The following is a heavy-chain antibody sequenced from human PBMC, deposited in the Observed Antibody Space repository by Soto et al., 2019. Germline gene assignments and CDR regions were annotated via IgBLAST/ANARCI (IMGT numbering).Heavy chain of an antibody. Sequence: QVQLVESGGGVVQPGRSLRVSCAASGFTFSSYGMHWVRQAPGKGLEWVAVISYDGSNKYYADSVKGRFTISRDNSKNTLHLQMSSLRAEDTAMYYCARSPYSGSYVAYFDYWGLGTLVTVSS. CDR2: ISYDGSNK. CDR1: GFTFSSYG. D-gene: IGHD1-26*01. J-gene: IGHJ4*02. CDR3: ARSPYSGSYVAYFDY. V-gene: IGHV3-30*03.